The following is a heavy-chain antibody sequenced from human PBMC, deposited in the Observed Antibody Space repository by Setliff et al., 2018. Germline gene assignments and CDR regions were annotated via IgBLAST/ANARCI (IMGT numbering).Heavy chain of an antibody. CDR1: GGSFSTYF. Sequence: SETLSLTCAVYGGSFSTYFWSWIRQPPGKGLEWIGEINHSGDTNYNPSLKSRVTISADTSKNQFSLNLSSVTAADTAVYYCAWEQFVPFRDYYMDVWGKGTTVTVSS. D-gene: IGHD6-6*01. J-gene: IGHJ6*03. CDR2: INHSGDT. CDR3: AWEQFVPFRDYYMDV. V-gene: IGHV4-34*01.